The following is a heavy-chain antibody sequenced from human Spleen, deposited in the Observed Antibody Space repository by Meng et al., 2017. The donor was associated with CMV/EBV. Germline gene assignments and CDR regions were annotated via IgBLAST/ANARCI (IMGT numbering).Heavy chain of an antibody. V-gene: IGHV5-51*01. CDR3: ARLVRISSGIAVAGPNPHFDY. Sequence: SFCIGWVRQMPGKGLEWMGIIYPGDSDTRYSPSFQGQVTISADKSISTAYLQWRSLKASDTAIYYCARLVRISSGIAVAGPNPHFDYWGQGTLVTVSS. D-gene: IGHD6-19*01. CDR2: IYPGDSDT. J-gene: IGHJ4*02. CDR1: SFC.